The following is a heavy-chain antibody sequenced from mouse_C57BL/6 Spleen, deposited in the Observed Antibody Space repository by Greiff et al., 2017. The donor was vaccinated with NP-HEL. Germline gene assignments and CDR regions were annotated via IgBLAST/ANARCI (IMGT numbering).Heavy chain of an antibody. D-gene: IGHD1-1*01. J-gene: IGHJ1*03. CDR1: GFSFNTYA. CDR2: IRSKSNNYAT. V-gene: IGHV10-1*01. CDR3: VRHYDGSSYDWYFDV. Sequence: EVMLVESGGGLVQPKGSLTLSCAASGFSFNTYAMNWVRQAPGKGLEWVARIRSKSNNYATSYADSVKDRFTISRDDSESMLYLQMNNLKTEYTAMYYCVRHYDGSSYDWYFDVWGTGTTVTVSS.